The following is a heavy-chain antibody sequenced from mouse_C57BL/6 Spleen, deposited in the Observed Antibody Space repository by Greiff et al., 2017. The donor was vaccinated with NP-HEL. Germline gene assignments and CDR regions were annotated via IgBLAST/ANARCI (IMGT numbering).Heavy chain of an antibody. J-gene: IGHJ3*01. Sequence: QVQLQQSGAELVKPGASVKISCKASGYAFSSYWMNWVKQRPGKGLEWIGQIYPGDGDTNYNGKFKGKATLTADKSSSTAYMQLSSLTSEDSAVYFCAREGDYGNYAWFAYWGQGTLVTVSA. CDR3: AREGDYGNYAWFAY. D-gene: IGHD2-1*01. V-gene: IGHV1-80*01. CDR2: IYPGDGDT. CDR1: GYAFSSYW.